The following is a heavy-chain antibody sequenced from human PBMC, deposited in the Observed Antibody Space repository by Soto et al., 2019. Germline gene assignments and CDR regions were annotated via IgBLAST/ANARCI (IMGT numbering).Heavy chain of an antibody. CDR1: GFTFSSYG. Sequence: GGSLRLSCAASGFTFSSYGMHWVRQAPGKGLEWVAVISYDGSNKYYADSVKGRFTISRDNSKNTLYLQMNSLRAEDTAVYYCAKLGPEGRRVSGSYSTALDYWGQGTQVTVSS. V-gene: IGHV3-30*18. D-gene: IGHD1-26*01. CDR3: AKLGPEGRRVSGSYSTALDY. CDR2: ISYDGSNK. J-gene: IGHJ4*02.